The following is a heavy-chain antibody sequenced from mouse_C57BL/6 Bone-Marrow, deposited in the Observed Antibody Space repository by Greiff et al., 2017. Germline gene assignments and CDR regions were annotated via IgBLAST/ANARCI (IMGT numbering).Heavy chain of an antibody. D-gene: IGHD2-4*01. CDR3: AKYYDYDWYFDV. J-gene: IGHJ1*03. CDR2: IYPGGGYT. CDR1: GYTFTNYW. V-gene: IGHV1-63*01. Sequence: QVQLQQSGAELVRPGTSVKMSCKASGYTFTNYWIGWAKQRPGHGLEWIGDIYPGGGYTNYNEKFKGKAKLTADKSSSTAYMQVSSLTSEDSAIYYCAKYYDYDWYFDVWGKGTTVTVSS.